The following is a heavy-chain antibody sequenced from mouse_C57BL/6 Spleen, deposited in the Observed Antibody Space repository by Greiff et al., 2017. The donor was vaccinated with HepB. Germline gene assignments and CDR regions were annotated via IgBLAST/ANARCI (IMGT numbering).Heavy chain of an antibody. J-gene: IGHJ2*01. CDR3: ARRDYYDYDEGRFDY. V-gene: IGHV1-76*01. D-gene: IGHD2-4*01. Sequence: VKLQESGAELVRPGASVKLSCKASGYTFTDYYINWVKQRPGQGLEWIARIYPGSGNTYYNEKFKGKATLTAEKSSSTAYMQLSSLTSEDSAVYFCARRDYYDYDEGRFDYWGQGTTLTVSS. CDR1: GYTFTDYY. CDR2: IYPGSGNT.